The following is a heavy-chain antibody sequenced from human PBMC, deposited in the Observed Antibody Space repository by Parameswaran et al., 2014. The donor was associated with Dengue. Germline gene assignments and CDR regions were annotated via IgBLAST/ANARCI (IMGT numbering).Heavy chain of an antibody. V-gene: IGHV4-61*02. D-gene: IGHD3-9*01. J-gene: IGHJ4*02. CDR2: IYTSGST. Sequence: RWIRQPPGKGLEWIGRIYTSGSTNYNPSLKSRVTISVDTSKNQFSLKLSSVTAADTAVYYCARVGQNPYYDILTGYFWGYFDYWGQGILVTVSS. CDR3: ARVGQNPYYDILTGYFWGYFDY.